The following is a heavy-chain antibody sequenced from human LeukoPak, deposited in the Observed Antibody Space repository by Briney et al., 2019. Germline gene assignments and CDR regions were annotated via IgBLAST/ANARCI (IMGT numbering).Heavy chain of an antibody. CDR1: GGSISSGGYY. CDR2: IYYSGST. V-gene: IGHV4-31*03. Sequence: SETLSLTCTVSGGSISSGGYYWSWIRQHPGKGLEWIGYIYYSGSTYYNPSLKSRVTISVDTSKNQFSLKLSSVTAADTAVYYCARGGQQLVREYFQHWGQGTLVTVSS. J-gene: IGHJ1*01. D-gene: IGHD6-13*01. CDR3: ARGGQQLVREYFQH.